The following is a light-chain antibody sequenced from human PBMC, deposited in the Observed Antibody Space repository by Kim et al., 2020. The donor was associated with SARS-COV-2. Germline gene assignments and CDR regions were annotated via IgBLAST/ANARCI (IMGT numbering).Light chain of an antibody. CDR2: GVS. CDR3: QYYGRSLYT. Sequence: EIVLTQSPGTLSLSPGESATLSCRASQSLNNNYLAWYQQKPGQAPRLLIYGVSNRATDIPDRFSGSGSGTDFTLTINRLEPEDFVVYYCQYYGRSLYTFGPGTKVDIK. J-gene: IGKJ2*01. CDR1: QSLNNNY. V-gene: IGKV3-20*01.